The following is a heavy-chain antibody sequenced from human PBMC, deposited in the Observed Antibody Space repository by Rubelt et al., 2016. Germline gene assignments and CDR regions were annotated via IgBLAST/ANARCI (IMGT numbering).Heavy chain of an antibody. J-gene: IGHJ6*02. CDR1: SYG. V-gene: IGHV1-18*01. CDR3: ARGGGYDFWSGDYYGMDV. Sequence: SYGISWVRQAPGQGLEWMGWISAYNGNTNYAQKFQGRVTMTRNTSISTAYMELSSLRSEDTAVYYYARGGGYDFWSGDYYGMDVWGQGTTVTVSS. D-gene: IGHD3-3*01. CDR2: ISAYNGNT.